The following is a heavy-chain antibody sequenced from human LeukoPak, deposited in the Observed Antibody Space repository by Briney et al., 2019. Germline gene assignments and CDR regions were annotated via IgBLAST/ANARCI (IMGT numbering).Heavy chain of an antibody. V-gene: IGHV3-23*01. J-gene: IGHJ6*02. CDR1: GFTFSSYV. CDR3: ASNRRWYYGMDV. Sequence: GGSLRLSCAASGFTFSSYVMSWVRQAPGKGLEWVSAISGSGGSTYYADSVKGRFTISRDNSKNTLYLQMNSLRAEDTAVYYCASNRRWYYGMDVWGQGTTVTVS. D-gene: IGHD2/OR15-2a*01. CDR2: ISGSGGST.